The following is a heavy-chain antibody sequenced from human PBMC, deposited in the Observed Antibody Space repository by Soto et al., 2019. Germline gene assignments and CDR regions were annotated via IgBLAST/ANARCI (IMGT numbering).Heavy chain of an antibody. Sequence: EVQLVESGGGLVQPGRSLRLSCAASGFTLDDYAMHWVRQAPGKGLEWVSGISWNGGTVDYVDSVKGRFTISRDNAKNSLFLQMNSLRAEDTAVYYCARTLQWFGEFHPFDYWGQGTLVTVSS. J-gene: IGHJ4*02. CDR2: ISWNGGTV. CDR1: GFTLDDYA. V-gene: IGHV3-9*01. CDR3: ARTLQWFGEFHPFDY. D-gene: IGHD3-10*01.